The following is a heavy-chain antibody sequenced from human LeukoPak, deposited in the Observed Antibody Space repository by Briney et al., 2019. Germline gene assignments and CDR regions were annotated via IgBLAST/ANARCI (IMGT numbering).Heavy chain of an antibody. Sequence: PGRSLRLSCAASGFTFSSYGMHWVRQAPGKGLEWVAVIWYDGSNKYYADSVKGRFTISRDNSKNTLYLQMNSLRAEDTAVYYCARDFATSGSSGWYYGYWGQGTLVTVSS. J-gene: IGHJ4*02. CDR3: ARDFATSGSSGWYYGY. CDR2: IWYDGSNK. D-gene: IGHD6-19*01. V-gene: IGHV3-33*01. CDR1: GFTFSSYG.